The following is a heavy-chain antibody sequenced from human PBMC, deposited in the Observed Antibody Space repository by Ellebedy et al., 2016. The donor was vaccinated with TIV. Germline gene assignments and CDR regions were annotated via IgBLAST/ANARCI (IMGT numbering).Heavy chain of an antibody. V-gene: IGHV1-2*02. Sequence: ASVKVSCKASGYTFTGYYMHWVRQAPGQGLEWMGWMNPNSGGTNYAQKFQGRVTMTRDTSISTVYMELSSLRSEDTAVYYCARDGRITMVRGVGAFDPWGQGTLVTVSS. CDR2: MNPNSGGT. J-gene: IGHJ5*02. CDR1: GYTFTGYY. CDR3: ARDGRITMVRGVGAFDP. D-gene: IGHD3-10*01.